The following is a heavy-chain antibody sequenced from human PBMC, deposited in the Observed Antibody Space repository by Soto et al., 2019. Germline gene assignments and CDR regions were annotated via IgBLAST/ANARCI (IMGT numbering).Heavy chain of an antibody. V-gene: IGHV3-53*01. J-gene: IGHJ4*02. CDR1: GFTVSSNY. CDR3: AREDYYDSSGYYGY. D-gene: IGHD3-22*01. CDR2: IYSSGST. Sequence: GGSLRLSCAASGFTVSSNYMSWVRQAPGKGLEWVSVIYSSGSTYYADSVKGRFTISRDNSKNTLYLQMNSLRAEDTAVYYCAREDYYDSSGYYGYWGQGTLVTVSS.